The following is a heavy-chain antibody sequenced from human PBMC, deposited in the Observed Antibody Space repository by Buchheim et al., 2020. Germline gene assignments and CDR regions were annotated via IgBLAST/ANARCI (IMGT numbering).Heavy chain of an antibody. CDR1: GFTFSSYG. J-gene: IGHJ1*01. CDR2: ISYDGSNK. D-gene: IGHD3-16*01. V-gene: IGHV3-30*18. CDR3: AKDITWGNFPH. Sequence: QVQLVESGGGVVQPGRSLRLSCAASGFTFSSYGMHWVRQAPGKGLEWVAVISYDGSNKYYADSVKGRFTISRDNSKNTLYLQMNSLRAEDTAVYYCAKDITWGNFPHWGQGTL.